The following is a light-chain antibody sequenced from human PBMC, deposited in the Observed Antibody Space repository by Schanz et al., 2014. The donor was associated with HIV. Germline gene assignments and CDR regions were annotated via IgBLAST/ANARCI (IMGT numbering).Light chain of an antibody. CDR1: QGVSTY. J-gene: IGKJ2*01. V-gene: IGKV1-8*01. CDR3: QQSYSATPYT. Sequence: AIRITQSPSSLSASTGDRVTITCRASQGVSTYLAWYQQKPGSGPKLLIYAVSSLSKGVPSRFSGSGSGTDFTLTISCLQSEDFATYYCQQSYSATPYTFGQGTKVEIK. CDR2: AVS.